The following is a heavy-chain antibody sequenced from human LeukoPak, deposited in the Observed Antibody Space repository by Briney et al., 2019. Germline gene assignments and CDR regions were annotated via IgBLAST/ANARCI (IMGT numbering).Heavy chain of an antibody. J-gene: IGHJ4*02. Sequence: SETLSLTCTVSGGSISSGNYYWRWIRQPAGKGLEWIGRIYPSGTTLGRIYASGTTHYNPSLKSRVTISLDTSKNQFSLRLSFVTAADTALYFCARGLGTTNFDYWGQGTLVTVSS. D-gene: IGHD1-7*01. V-gene: IGHV4-61*02. CDR3: ARGLGTTNFDY. CDR2: IYASGTT. CDR1: GGSISSGNYY.